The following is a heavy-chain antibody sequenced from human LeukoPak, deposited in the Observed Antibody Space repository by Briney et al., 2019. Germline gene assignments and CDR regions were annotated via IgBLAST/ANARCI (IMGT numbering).Heavy chain of an antibody. Sequence: PGGSLRLSCAASGFTFSDYYMSWIRQAPGKGLEWVSYISSSSSYTNYADSVKGRFTISRDNAKNSLYLQMNSLRAEDTAVYYCARGGYDSSGYFADYWGQGTLVTVSS. J-gene: IGHJ4*02. CDR1: GFTFSDYY. V-gene: IGHV3-11*05. CDR2: ISSSSSYT. D-gene: IGHD3-22*01. CDR3: ARGGYDSSGYFADY.